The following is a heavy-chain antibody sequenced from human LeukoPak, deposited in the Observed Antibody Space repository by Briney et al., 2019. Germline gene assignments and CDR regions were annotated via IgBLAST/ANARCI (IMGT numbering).Heavy chain of an antibody. D-gene: IGHD4-17*01. CDR1: GGSFSGYY. CDR3: ARVLTTLTTTLNYFDY. J-gene: IGHJ4*02. Sequence: PSETLSLTCAVYGGSFSGYYWSWIRQPPGKGLEWIGEINHSGSTNYNPSLKSRVTMSLDTSKKQFSLKLSSVTAADTAVYYCARVLTTLTTTLNYFDYWGQGTLVTVSS. CDR2: INHSGST. V-gene: IGHV4-34*01.